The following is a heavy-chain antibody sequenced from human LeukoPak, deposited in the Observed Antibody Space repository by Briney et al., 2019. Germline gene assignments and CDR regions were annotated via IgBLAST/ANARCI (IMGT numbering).Heavy chain of an antibody. CDR2: ISSSSSTI. CDR3: AKDPSSGWYSSNWFDP. D-gene: IGHD6-19*01. J-gene: IGHJ5*02. V-gene: IGHV3-48*01. CDR1: GFTFSSYS. Sequence: GGSLRLSCAASGFTFSSYSMNWVRQAPGKGLEWVSYISSSSSTIYYADSVKGRFTISRDNSKNTLYLQMNSLRAEDTAVYYCAKDPSSGWYSSNWFDPWGQGTLVTVSS.